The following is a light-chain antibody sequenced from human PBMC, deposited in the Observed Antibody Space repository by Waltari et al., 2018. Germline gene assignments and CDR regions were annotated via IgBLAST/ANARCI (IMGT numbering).Light chain of an antibody. Sequence: DIPMTQSPSSLSASLGDRVTITCQASQDIKKCLNWYQQTPGKAPKLLIYDASSLQTGVPTRFSGSGFGTDFTFTISSLQPEDFATYYCQQCENLPLTFGGGTKVGIK. CDR3: QQCENLPLT. CDR2: DAS. V-gene: IGKV1-33*01. J-gene: IGKJ4*01. CDR1: QDIKKC.